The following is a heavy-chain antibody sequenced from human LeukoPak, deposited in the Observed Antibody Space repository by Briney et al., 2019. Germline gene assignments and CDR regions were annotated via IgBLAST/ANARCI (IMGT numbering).Heavy chain of an antibody. Sequence: PSETLSLTCAVYGGSFSGYYWSWIRQPPGKGLEWIGEINHSGSTNYNPSLKSRVTISVDTSKNQFSLKLSSVTAADTAVYYCARRYNYGPLNFDYWGQGTLVTVSS. D-gene: IGHD5-18*01. V-gene: IGHV4-34*01. CDR3: ARRYNYGPLNFDY. CDR2: INHSGST. CDR1: GGSFSGYY. J-gene: IGHJ4*02.